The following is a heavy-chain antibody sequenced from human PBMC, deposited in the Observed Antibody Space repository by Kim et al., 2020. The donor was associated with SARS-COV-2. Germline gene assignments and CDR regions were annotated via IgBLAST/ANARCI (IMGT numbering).Heavy chain of an antibody. CDR1: GGSSIFSY. V-gene: IGHV4-59*08. Sequence: SETLSLTCTVSGGSSIFSYWSWIRQPPGKGLEWIAYISYSGSLNYNPSLRGRVTISKDTSKNQFSLKLRSVTAADTAVYYCARHLSNSGTFYDFGYWGQG. CDR2: ISYSGSL. D-gene: IGHD3-10*01. J-gene: IGHJ4*02. CDR3: ARHLSNSGTFYDFGY.